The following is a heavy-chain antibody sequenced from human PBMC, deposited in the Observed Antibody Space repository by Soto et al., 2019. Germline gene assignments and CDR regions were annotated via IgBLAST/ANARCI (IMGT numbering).Heavy chain of an antibody. D-gene: IGHD2-15*01. J-gene: IGHJ4*02. Sequence: PSETLSLTCAVSGGSISGNFWWSWVRQPPGEGLEWIGEIFHAGSTHYNPSLRSRVTMSADRSKNQFSLKLSSVTAADTAVYYCARQRAPDCRGGSCYTWSFDYWGQGALVTGS. CDR3: ARQRAPDCRGGSCYTWSFDY. V-gene: IGHV4-4*02. CDR2: IFHAGST. CDR1: GGSISGNFW.